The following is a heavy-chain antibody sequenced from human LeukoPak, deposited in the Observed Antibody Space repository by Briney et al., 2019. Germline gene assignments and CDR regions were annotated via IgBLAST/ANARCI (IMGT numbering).Heavy chain of an antibody. CDR1: GVSISSSNSY. CDR3: ARDSKLYAAFDI. V-gene: IGHV4-39*07. CDR2: IYYSGNT. J-gene: IGHJ3*02. D-gene: IGHD2-2*01. Sequence: SETLSLTCTVSGVSISSSNSYWGWIRQPPGKGLEWIGSIYYSGNTYYNPSLKSRVTISVDTPKNQFSLKLSSVTAADTAVYYCARDSKLYAAFDIWGQGTMVIVSS.